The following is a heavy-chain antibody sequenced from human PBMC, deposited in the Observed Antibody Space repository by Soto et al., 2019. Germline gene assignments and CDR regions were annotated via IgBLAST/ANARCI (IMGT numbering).Heavy chain of an antibody. V-gene: IGHV1-69*13. CDR1: GGTFSSYA. CDR2: IIPIFGTA. D-gene: IGHD5-18*01. Sequence: ASVKVSCKASGGTFSSYAISWVRQAPGQGLEWMGGIIPIFGTANYAQKFQGRVTITADESTSTAYMELSSLRSEDTAVYYCARDGVPRADTAMATAYFDYWGQGTLVTVSS. J-gene: IGHJ4*02. CDR3: ARDGVPRADTAMATAYFDY.